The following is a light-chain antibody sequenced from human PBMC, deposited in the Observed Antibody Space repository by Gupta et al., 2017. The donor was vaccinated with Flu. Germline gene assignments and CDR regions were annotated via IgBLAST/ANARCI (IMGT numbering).Light chain of an antibody. Sequence: QPAFTQPPSVSAAPVHRVATSCSGSTSNIGHNVVSWYQKLPGTAPKLLIYETSKRPSGTPDRFSGSKSGMSATLDISGLQTGDEADYYCGSCDTSLSIVLFGVGTKLTVL. CDR2: ETS. V-gene: IGLV1-51*02. CDR1: TSNIGHNV. J-gene: IGLJ2*01. CDR3: GSCDTSLSIVL.